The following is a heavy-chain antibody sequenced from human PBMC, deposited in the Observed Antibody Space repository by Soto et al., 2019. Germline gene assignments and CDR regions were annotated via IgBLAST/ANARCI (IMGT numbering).Heavy chain of an antibody. CDR3: ARGGHGSGSSFFAY. CDR2: IIPILGIA. CDR1: GGTFSSYT. V-gene: IGHV1-69*02. Sequence: QVQLVQSGAEVKKPGSSVKVSCKASGGTFSSYTISWVRQAPGQGLEWMGRIIPILGIANYAQKFQGRVTITADKSTSKAYMELSSLRSEDTAVYYCARGGHGSGSSFFAYWGQGPLVTVSS. D-gene: IGHD3-10*01. J-gene: IGHJ4*02.